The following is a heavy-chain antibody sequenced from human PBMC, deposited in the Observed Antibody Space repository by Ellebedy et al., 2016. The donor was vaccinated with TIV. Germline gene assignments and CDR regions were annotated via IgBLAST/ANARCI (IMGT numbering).Heavy chain of an antibody. Sequence: AASVKVSCKASGDTLTNNGISWVRQAPGQGLEWMGWVSGQNDDTNYVEKLQGRVTMTTDTSTSTAYMELRSLRSDDTAVYYCARTRGHGTAHPFDVWGQGTLVTVSS. CDR1: GDTLTNNG. CDR2: VSGQNDDT. D-gene: IGHD3-10*01. J-gene: IGHJ3*01. V-gene: IGHV1-18*04. CDR3: ARTRGHGTAHPFDV.